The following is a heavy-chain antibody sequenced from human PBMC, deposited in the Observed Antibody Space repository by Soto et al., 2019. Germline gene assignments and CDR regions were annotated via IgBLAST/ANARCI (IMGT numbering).Heavy chain of an antibody. J-gene: IGHJ5*02. CDR2: GST. D-gene: IGHD6-19*01. Sequence: GSTNYTPSLKTRVTISRDTSKNQFALKLTSVTAADTAVYYCARGYSSGSWFDPWGQGTLVTVSS. CDR3: ARGYSSGSWFDP. V-gene: IGHV4-59*09.